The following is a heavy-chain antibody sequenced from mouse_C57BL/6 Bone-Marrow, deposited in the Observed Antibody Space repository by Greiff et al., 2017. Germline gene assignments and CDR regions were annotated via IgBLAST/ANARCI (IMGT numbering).Heavy chain of an antibody. CDR3: ARDLLLMDY. CDR2: ISDGGSYT. V-gene: IGHV5-4*01. Sequence: EVMLVESGGGLVKPGGSLKLSCAASGFTFSSYAMSWVRQTPEKRLEWVATISDGGSYTYYPDNVKGRFTISRDNAKNNLYLQMSHLKSEDTAMYYCARDLLLMDYWGQGTAVTVSS. J-gene: IGHJ4*01. CDR1: GFTFSSYA. D-gene: IGHD2-10*01.